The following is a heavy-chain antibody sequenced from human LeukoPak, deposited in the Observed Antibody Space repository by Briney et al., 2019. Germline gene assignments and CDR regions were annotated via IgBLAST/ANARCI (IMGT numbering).Heavy chain of an antibody. CDR3: VRVKGSYFDY. V-gene: IGHV3-48*01. J-gene: IGHJ4*02. CDR2: ISSSGSAI. CDR1: GFPLSIYS. D-gene: IGHD2-15*01. Sequence: GGSLRLSCAASGFPLSIYSINWVRQAPGKGLEWVSYISSSGSAIYYVDSVKGRFTVSRDNAKNSLFLQMNSPRAEDTAVYYCVRVKGSYFDYWGQGALVTVSS.